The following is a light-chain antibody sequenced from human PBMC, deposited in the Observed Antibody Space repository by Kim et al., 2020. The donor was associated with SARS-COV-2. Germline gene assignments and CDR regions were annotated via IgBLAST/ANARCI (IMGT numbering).Light chain of an antibody. V-gene: IGKV1-33*01. Sequence: DIQMTQSPSSLSASVGDRVTISCQASQYISSSLNWYQQRPGKAPKLLIFDASNLETGVPSRFSGRGSGTDFTFTISGLQPEDIATYYCQQFETVPYTFGQGTKLDI. J-gene: IGKJ2*01. CDR1: QYISSS. CDR2: DAS. CDR3: QQFETVPYT.